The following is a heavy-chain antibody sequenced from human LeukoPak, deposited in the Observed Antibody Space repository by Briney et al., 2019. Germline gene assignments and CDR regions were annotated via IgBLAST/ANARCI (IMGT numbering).Heavy chain of an antibody. CDR3: ARYEDDYGDYAIDY. J-gene: IGHJ4*02. Sequence: GESLRLSCAASGFTFSTYSMNWVRQAPGKGLEWVSYISSASNTIYYADSVKGRFTISRDNAKNSLYLQMNSLRAEDTAVYYCARYEDDYGDYAIDYWGQGTLVTVSS. D-gene: IGHD4-17*01. CDR1: GFTFSTYS. V-gene: IGHV3-48*01. CDR2: ISSASNTI.